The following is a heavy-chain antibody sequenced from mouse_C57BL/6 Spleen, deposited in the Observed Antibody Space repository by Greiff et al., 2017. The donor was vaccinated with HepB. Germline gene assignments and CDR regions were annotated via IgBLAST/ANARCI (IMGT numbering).Heavy chain of an antibody. Sequence: QVQLQQSGAELVKPGASVKISCKASGYAFSSYWMNWVKQRPGKGLEWIGQIYPGDGDTNYNGKFKGKATLTEDKSSSTAYMQLSSLTSEDSAVYFCARRDYGSCVFDYWGQGTTLTVSS. CDR3: ARRDYGSCVFDY. CDR2: IYPGDGDT. J-gene: IGHJ2*01. D-gene: IGHD1-1*01. V-gene: IGHV1-80*01. CDR1: GYAFSSYW.